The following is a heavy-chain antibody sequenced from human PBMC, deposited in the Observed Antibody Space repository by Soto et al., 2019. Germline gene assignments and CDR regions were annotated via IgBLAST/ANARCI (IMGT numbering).Heavy chain of an antibody. CDR3: AKDGIVATISYYYYMDV. V-gene: IGHV3-30*18. J-gene: IGHJ6*03. D-gene: IGHD5-12*01. CDR1: GFTFSSYG. Sequence: GGSLRLSCAASGFTFSSYGMHWVRQAPGKGLEWVAAISYDGSNKYYADSVKGRFTISRDNSKNTLYLQMNSLRAEDTAVYYCAKDGIVATISYYYYMDVWGKGTTVTVSS. CDR2: ISYDGSNK.